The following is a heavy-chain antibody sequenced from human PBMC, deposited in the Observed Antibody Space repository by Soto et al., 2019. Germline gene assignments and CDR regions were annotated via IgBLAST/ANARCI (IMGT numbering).Heavy chain of an antibody. CDR3: AKDLDYYDSSGYYFDQ. Sequence: PGGSLRLSCAASGFTFSRCALTWVRQAPGKGLEWVSSISGDGGSTYYADSVKGRFTISRDNSKSTLYLQMNSLRAEDTAVYYCAKDLDYYDSSGYYFDQWGQGTLVTVSS. D-gene: IGHD3-22*01. V-gene: IGHV3-23*01. CDR1: GFTFSRCA. J-gene: IGHJ4*02. CDR2: ISGDGGST.